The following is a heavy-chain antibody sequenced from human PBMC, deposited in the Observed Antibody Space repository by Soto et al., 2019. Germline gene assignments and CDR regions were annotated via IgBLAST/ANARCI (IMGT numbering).Heavy chain of an antibody. V-gene: IGHV5-10-1*01. Sequence: GESLKISCKGSGYSFTGYWITWVRQKPGKGLEWMGRIDPSDSQTYYSPSFRGHVTISVTKSITTVFLQWSSLRASDTAMYYCARQIYDSDSGPNFQYYFDSWGQGTLVTVSS. CDR1: GYSFTGYW. J-gene: IGHJ4*02. D-gene: IGHD3-22*01. CDR3: ARQIYDSDSGPNFQYYFDS. CDR2: IDPSDSQT.